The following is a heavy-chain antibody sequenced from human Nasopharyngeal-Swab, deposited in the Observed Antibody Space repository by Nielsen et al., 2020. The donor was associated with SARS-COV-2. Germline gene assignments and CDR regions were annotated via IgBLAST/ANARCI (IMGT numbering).Heavy chain of an antibody. CDR2: MNPNSGNT. J-gene: IGHJ6*03. D-gene: IGHD2-2*01. Sequence: ASVKVSCKASGCTFTSYDINWVRQATGQGLEWMGWMNPNSGNTGYAQKFQGRVTMTRNTSISTAYMELSSLRSEDTAVYYCARGHQYQLLFHYYYYMNVWGKGTTVTVSS. V-gene: IGHV1-8*01. CDR3: ARGHQYQLLFHYYYYMNV. CDR1: GCTFTSYD.